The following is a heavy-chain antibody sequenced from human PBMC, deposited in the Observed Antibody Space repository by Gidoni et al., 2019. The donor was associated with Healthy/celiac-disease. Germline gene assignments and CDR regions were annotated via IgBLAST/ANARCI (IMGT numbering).Heavy chain of an antibody. Sequence: QLQLQESGPGLVKPSETLSLTCTVSGGSISSSSYYWGWIRQPPGKGLEWIGSIYYSGSTYYNPSLKSRVTISVDTFKNQFSLKLSSVTAADTAVYYCARPPPPDCSGGSCYVDYWGQGTLVTVSS. D-gene: IGHD2-15*01. CDR1: GGSISSSSYY. CDR2: IYYSGST. CDR3: ARPPPPDCSGGSCYVDY. V-gene: IGHV4-39*01. J-gene: IGHJ4*02.